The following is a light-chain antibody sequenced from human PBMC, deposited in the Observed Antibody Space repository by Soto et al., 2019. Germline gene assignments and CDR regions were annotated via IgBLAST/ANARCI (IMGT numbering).Light chain of an antibody. V-gene: IGLV2-14*01. CDR1: SSDFGDDKY. CDR2: GFN. Sequence: QSALTQPASVSGSPGQSITVSCTGSSSDFGDDKYVSWYQQQPGKAPNLLIYGFNSRPSGISNRFSGSKSGNTASLTIAGIQVEGEAEYFCASITTRGIGLFGEGTRLTV. CDR3: ASITTRGIGL. J-gene: IGLJ3*02.